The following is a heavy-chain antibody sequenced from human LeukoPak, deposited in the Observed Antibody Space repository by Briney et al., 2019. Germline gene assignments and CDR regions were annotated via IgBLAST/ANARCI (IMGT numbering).Heavy chain of an antibody. CDR2: VYYSGST. CDR3: ARIHRYCSGGACYVLDN. Sequence: SETLSLTCVVSGGSVSGYYWGWIRQPPGRGLGWMGYVYYSGSTNYNPSFKSRITISVDTSRNQFSLQLSSVTAADTAVYYCARIHRYCSGGACYVLDNWGQGTLVAVSS. V-gene: IGHV4-59*02. J-gene: IGHJ4*02. D-gene: IGHD2-15*01. CDR1: GGSVSGYY.